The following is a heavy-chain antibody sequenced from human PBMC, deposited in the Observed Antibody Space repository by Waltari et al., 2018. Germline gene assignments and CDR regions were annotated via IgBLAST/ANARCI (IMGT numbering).Heavy chain of an antibody. Sequence: QVQLVQSGAEVKKPGSSVKVSCKASGGTFSSYAISWVRQAPGQGLEWMGGIIPIFGTANYEQKCQGRVTITADESTSTAYMELSSLRSEDTAVYYCARDHHFSYYYYYYYMDVWGKGTTVTVSS. V-gene: IGHV1-69*01. D-gene: IGHD3-3*02. CDR2: IIPIFGTA. J-gene: IGHJ6*03. CDR3: ARDHHFSYYYYYYYMDV. CDR1: GGTFSSYA.